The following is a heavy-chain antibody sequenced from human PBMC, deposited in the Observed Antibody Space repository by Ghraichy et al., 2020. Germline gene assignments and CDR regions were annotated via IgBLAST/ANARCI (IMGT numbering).Heavy chain of an antibody. CDR1: GFTFSNYG. V-gene: IGHV3-33*01. CDR3: ARDLALSSLEF. D-gene: IGHD2/OR15-2a*01. CDR2: IWYDGSSA. J-gene: IGHJ4*02. Sequence: GGSLRLSCVASGFTFSNYGIYWVRQAPGKGLEWVAAIWYDGSSAYYADSVRGRFTISRDNSKNTLYLQMNSLRAEDTAVYYCARDLALSSLEFWGQGTLVTVSS.